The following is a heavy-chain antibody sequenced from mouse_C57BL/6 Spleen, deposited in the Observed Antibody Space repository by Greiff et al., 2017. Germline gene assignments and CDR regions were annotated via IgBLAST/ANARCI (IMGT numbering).Heavy chain of an antibody. Sequence: VKLVESGPGLVAPSQSLSITCPVSGFSLTSYGVSWVRQPPGKGLEWLGVIWGDGSTNYHSAHISRLSISKDNSTSQFFLKLNSLQTDDTATYYCAKPVGAYWGQGTLVTVSA. CDR1: GFSLTSYG. CDR2: IWGDGST. V-gene: IGHV2-3*01. D-gene: IGHD1-1*02. J-gene: IGHJ3*01. CDR3: AKPVGAY.